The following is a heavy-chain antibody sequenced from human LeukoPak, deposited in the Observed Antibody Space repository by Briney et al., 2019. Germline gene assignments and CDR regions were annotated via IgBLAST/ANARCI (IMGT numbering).Heavy chain of an antibody. CDR2: INHSGST. CDR1: GGSFSGYY. V-gene: IGHV4-34*01. Sequence: SETLSLTCAVYGGSFSGYYWSWIRQPPGRGLEWIGEINHSGSTNYNPSLKSRVTISVDTSKNQFSLKLSSVTAADTAVYYCARGPRYSSSWFWWFDPWGQGTLVTVSS. J-gene: IGHJ5*02. CDR3: ARGPRYSSSWFWWFDP. D-gene: IGHD6-13*01.